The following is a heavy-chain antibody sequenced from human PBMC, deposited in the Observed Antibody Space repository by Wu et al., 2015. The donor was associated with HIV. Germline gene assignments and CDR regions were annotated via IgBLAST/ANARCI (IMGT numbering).Heavy chain of an antibody. V-gene: IGHV1-69*05. CDR2: IIPIFGTA. CDR1: GGTFSSYA. D-gene: IGHD1-20*01. CDR3: ARGPSRITGTILEYFDY. Sequence: QVQLVQSGAEVKKPGSSVKVSCKASGGTFSSYAISWVRQAPGQGLEWMGGIIPIFGTANYAQKFQGRVTITTDESTSTAYMELSSLRSEDTAVYYCARGPSRITGTILEYFDYWGQGTLVTVSS. J-gene: IGHJ4*02.